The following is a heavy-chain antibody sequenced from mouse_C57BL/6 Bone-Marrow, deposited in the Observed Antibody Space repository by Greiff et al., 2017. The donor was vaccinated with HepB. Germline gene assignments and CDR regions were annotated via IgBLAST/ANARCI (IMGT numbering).Heavy chain of an antibody. CDR2: ISSGSSTI. J-gene: IGHJ3*01. V-gene: IGHV5-17*01. CDR3: ARGSSSPWFAY. CDR1: GFTFSDYG. Sequence: EVKVEESGGGLVKPGGSLKLSCAASGFTFSDYGMHWVRQAPEKGLEWVAYISSGSSTIYYADTVKGRFTISRDNAKNTLFLQMTSLRSEDTAMYYCARGSSSPWFAYWGQGTLVTVSA. D-gene: IGHD1-1*01.